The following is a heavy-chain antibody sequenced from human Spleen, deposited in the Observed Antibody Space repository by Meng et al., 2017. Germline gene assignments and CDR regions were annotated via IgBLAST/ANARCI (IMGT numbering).Heavy chain of an antibody. CDR1: GFTFSDHF. Sequence: GESLKISCAASGFTFSDHFMSWIRQAPGKGLEWISYISETSTIIYHADSVKGRFTISRDNAKNSLYLQMNSLRAEDTAVYYCASPVDSSVGYWGQGTLVTVSS. V-gene: IGHV3-11*01. CDR2: ISETSTII. CDR3: ASPVDSSVGY. J-gene: IGHJ4*02. D-gene: IGHD3/OR15-3a*01.